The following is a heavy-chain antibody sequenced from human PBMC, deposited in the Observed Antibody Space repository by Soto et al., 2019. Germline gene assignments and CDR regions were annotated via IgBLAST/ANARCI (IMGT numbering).Heavy chain of an antibody. CDR3: AAEATDTAMVYYYGMDV. V-gene: IGHV1-58*01. D-gene: IGHD5-18*01. CDR2: IVVGSGNT. J-gene: IGHJ6*02. Sequence: QMQLVQSGPEVKKPGTSVKVSCKASGFTFTSSAVQWVRQARGQRLEWIGWIVVGSGNTNYAQKFQERVTITGDMSTSTAYMELSSLRSEDTAVYYCAAEATDTAMVYYYGMDVWGQGTTVTVSS. CDR1: GFTFTSSA.